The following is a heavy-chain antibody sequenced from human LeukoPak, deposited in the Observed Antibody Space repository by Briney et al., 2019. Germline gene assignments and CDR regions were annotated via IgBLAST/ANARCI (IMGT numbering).Heavy chain of an antibody. CDR2: VHLDGRT. D-gene: IGHD3-10*01. CDR3: AREMDSGGLYMDY. Sequence: PSEALSLTCGVSGGSVINTNWWTWVRQPPGKGLEWIGEVHLDGRTNYNPSLESRLTMSVDVSENQVSLKLSSVTAADTAVYYCAREMDSGGLYMDYWGRGTLVSVSS. V-gene: IGHV4-4*02. CDR1: GGSVINTNW. J-gene: IGHJ4*02.